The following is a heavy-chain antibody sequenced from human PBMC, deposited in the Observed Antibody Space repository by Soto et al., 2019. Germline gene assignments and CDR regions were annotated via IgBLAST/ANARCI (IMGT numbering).Heavy chain of an antibody. J-gene: IGHJ4*02. V-gene: IGHV1-3*01. CDR1: GYTFTSYA. CDR2: INVGNGNT. CDR3: ARDSLTAALDY. Sequence: VASVKVSCKASGYTFTSYAMHWVRQAPGQRLEWMGWINVGNGNTKYSQKFQGRVTITSDISASTAYMELSSLRSEDTAVYYCARDSLTAALDYWGQGTLVTVSS.